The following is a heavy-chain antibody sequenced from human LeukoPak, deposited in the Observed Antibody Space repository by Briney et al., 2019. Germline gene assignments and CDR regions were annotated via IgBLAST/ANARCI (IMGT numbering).Heavy chain of an antibody. Sequence: PGGSLRLSCAASGFTFSSYGMHWVRQAPGKGLEWVAFIRYDGSNKYYADSVEGRFTISRDNSKNTLYLQMNSLRAEDTAVYYCAKRVPAAIPGGTFDYWGQGTLVTVSS. CDR3: AKRVPAAIPGGTFDY. J-gene: IGHJ4*02. CDR1: GFTFSSYG. CDR2: IRYDGSNK. V-gene: IGHV3-30*02. D-gene: IGHD2-2*02.